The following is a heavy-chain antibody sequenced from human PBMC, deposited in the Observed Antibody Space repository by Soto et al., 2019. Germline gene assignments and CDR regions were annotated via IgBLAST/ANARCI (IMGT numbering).Heavy chain of an antibody. J-gene: IGHJ4*02. V-gene: IGHV1-18*01. Sequence: QVQPVQSGAEVKKPGASVKVSCKASGYTFTSYGISWVRQAPGQGLEWMGWISAYNGNTNYAQKLQGRVTMTTDTSTSTAHMELRSLKSDDTAVYYCVIRYGDLDYWGQGTLVTVSS. CDR2: ISAYNGNT. CDR3: VIRYGDLDY. CDR1: GYTFTSYG. D-gene: IGHD4-17*01.